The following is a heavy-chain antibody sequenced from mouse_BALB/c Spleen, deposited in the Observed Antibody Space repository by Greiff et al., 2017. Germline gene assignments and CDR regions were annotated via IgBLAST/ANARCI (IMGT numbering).Heavy chain of an antibody. D-gene: IGHD2-1*01. V-gene: IGHV1S81*02. J-gene: IGHJ3*01. CDR3: TTYGNFAY. Sequence: QVHVKQPGAELVKPGASVKLSCKASGYTFTSYYMYWVKQRPGQGLEWIGGINPSNGGTNFNEKFKSKATLTVDKSSSTAYMQLSSLTSEDSAVYYCTTYGNFAYWGQGTLVTVSA. CDR1: GYTFTSYY. CDR2: INPSNGGT.